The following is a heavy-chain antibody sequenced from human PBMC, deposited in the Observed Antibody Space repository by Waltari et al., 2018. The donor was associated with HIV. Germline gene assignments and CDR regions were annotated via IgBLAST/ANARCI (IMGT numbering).Heavy chain of an antibody. D-gene: IGHD6-13*01. CDR3: ARDGGYSSTPDAFDI. V-gene: IGHV3-21*01. Sequence: EVQLVESGGGLVKPGGSLRLSCAASGFTFSSYSMNWVRQAPGKGLEWVSSISSSSSYIYYADSVKGRFTISRDNAKNSLYLQMNSLRAEDTAVYYCARDGGYSSTPDAFDIWGQGTMVTVSS. CDR2: ISSSSSYI. CDR1: GFTFSSYS. J-gene: IGHJ3*02.